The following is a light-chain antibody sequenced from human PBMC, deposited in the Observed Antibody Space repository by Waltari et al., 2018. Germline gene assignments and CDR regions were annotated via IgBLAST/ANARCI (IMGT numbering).Light chain of an antibody. CDR2: WAS. Sequence: DFVMTQSPDLLAVSVGERATISCNYTQSLTYKANKRNYLAWYQKKFGQPPKLLIYWASIRESGVPDRFTGSGSGKEFTLTITNLQAEDVAVYYCQQYYGTLRSFGQGTRLEIK. CDR1: QSLTYKANKRNY. J-gene: IGKJ1*01. CDR3: QQYYGTLRS. V-gene: IGKV4-1*01.